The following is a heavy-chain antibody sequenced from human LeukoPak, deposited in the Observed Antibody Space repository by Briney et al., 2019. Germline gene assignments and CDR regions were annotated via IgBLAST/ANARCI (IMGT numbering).Heavy chain of an antibody. V-gene: IGHV1-18*01. J-gene: IGHJ4*02. Sequence: ASVKVSCKASGYTFTSYAISWVRQPPGQGLEWVGWIGTYNGNTNYPQKLQGRVTMTTDTSTSTAYMELRSLRSDDTAVYYCAADGVATGFDYWGQGTLVTVSS. CDR1: GYTFTSYA. D-gene: IGHD4-17*01. CDR3: AADGVATGFDY. CDR2: IGTYNGNT.